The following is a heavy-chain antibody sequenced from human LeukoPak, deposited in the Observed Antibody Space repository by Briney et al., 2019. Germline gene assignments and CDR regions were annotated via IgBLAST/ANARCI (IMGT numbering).Heavy chain of an antibody. CDR2: INPSGGST. Sequence: ASVEVSCKASGYTFTSYYMHWVRQAPGQGLEWMGIINPSGGSTSYAQKFQGRVTMTRDTSTSAVYMELSSLRSEDTAVYYCARGPKKGYYMDVWGKGTTVTVSS. J-gene: IGHJ6*03. V-gene: IGHV1-46*01. CDR3: ARGPKKGYYMDV. CDR1: GYTFTSYY.